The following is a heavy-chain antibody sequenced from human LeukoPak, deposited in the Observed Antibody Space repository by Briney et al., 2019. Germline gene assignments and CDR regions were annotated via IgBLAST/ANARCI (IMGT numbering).Heavy chain of an antibody. CDR3: ARDWAALTYCGGACYGGYFDY. CDR2: IIPIFGTA. V-gene: IGHV1-69*05. D-gene: IGHD2-21*02. CDR1: GGTFSSYA. Sequence: SVTVSFKSSGGTFSSYAISWVRQAPGQGLEWMGRIIPIFGTANYAQKFQGRVTITTDESTSTAYMELSSLRSEDTAVYYCARDWAALTYCGGACYGGYFDYWGQGTLVTVSS. J-gene: IGHJ4*02.